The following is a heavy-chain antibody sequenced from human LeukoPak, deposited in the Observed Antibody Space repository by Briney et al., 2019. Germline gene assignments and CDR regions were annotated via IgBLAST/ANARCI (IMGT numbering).Heavy chain of an antibody. CDR1: GGSISSYY. V-gene: IGHV4-59*08. CDR3: ARGFRGDNFDY. J-gene: IGHJ4*02. D-gene: IGHD7-27*01. CDR2: IHYSGST. Sequence: PSETLSLTCTVSGGSISSYYWGGIRQSPGKGLEWIGTIHYSGSTSYNPSLKSRVTISVDTSKNQFSLKLRSVTAADTAVYYCARGFRGDNFDYWGQGTLVTVSS.